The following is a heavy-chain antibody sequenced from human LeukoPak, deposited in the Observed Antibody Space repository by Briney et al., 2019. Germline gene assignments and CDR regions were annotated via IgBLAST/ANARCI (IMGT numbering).Heavy chain of an antibody. CDR3: ARNYYGMDV. Sequence: ASVKVSCKASGYTFTSYGISWVRQAPGQGLEWMGGIIPVFGTANYAQKFQGRVTITADESTSTAYMELSSLRSEDTAVYYCARNYYGMDVWGQGTTVTVSS. CDR2: IIPVFGTA. V-gene: IGHV1-69*13. CDR1: GYTFTSYG. J-gene: IGHJ6*02.